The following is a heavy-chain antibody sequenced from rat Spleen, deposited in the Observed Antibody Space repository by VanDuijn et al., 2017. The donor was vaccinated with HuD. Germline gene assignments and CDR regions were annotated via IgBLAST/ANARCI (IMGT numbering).Heavy chain of an antibody. CDR2: ISYDGSDT. V-gene: IGHV5-7*01. CDR1: GFTFSDYN. D-gene: IGHD1-11*01. CDR3: TGRHYGYTDYFDY. Sequence: EVQLVESGGGLVQPGRSMKLSCAASGFTFSDYNMAWVRQVPTMGLEWVATISYDGSDTYYRDSVKGRFTLSRDNAKSTLYLQMDSLKSEDTATYYCTGRHYGYTDYFDYWGQGVMVTVSS. J-gene: IGHJ2*01.